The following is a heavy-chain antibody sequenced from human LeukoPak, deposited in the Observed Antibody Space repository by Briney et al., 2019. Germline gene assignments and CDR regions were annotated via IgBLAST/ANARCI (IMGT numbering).Heavy chain of an antibody. Sequence: SETLSLTCTVSGGSVSSGSYYWSWIRQPPGKGLEWIGYIYYSGSTNYNPSLKSRVTISVDTSKNQFSLKLSPVTAADTAVYYCARGIVGAAYFDYWGQGTLVTVSS. CDR1: GGSVSSGSYY. J-gene: IGHJ4*02. CDR3: ARGIVGAAYFDY. CDR2: IYYSGST. V-gene: IGHV4-61*01. D-gene: IGHD1-26*01.